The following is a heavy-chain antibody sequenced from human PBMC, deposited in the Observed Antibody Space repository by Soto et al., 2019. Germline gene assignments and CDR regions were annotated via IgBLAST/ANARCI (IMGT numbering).Heavy chain of an antibody. CDR2: ILYTGNT. CDR3: ARAAYGSGSYYAPYYYYAMDV. Sequence: PSETLSLTCTVSGASVSSYYWSWIRQPPGKGLEWLGYILYTGNTNYNPSLKSRVTMSVDTSKNQVSLKLSAVTDADTAVYFCARAAYGSGSYYAPYYYYAMDVWGQGTTVTVSS. D-gene: IGHD3-10*01. CDR1: GASVSSYY. J-gene: IGHJ6*02. V-gene: IGHV4-59*02.